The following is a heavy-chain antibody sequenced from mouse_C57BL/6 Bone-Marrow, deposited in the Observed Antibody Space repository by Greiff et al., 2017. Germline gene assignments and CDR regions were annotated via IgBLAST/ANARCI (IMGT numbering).Heavy chain of an antibody. J-gene: IGHJ3*01. V-gene: IGHV5-6*01. CDR3: ARRCVTRFEY. Sequence: EVHLVESGGDLVKPGGSLKLSCAASGFTFSSYGMSWVRQTPDKRLEWVGTISSGGSYTYYPASVKGRFTISRDNAKNTLYLQMSSLKSEDTAMYYGARRCVTRFEYWGQGTKVTVSA. CDR2: ISSGGSYT. CDR1: GFTFSSYG.